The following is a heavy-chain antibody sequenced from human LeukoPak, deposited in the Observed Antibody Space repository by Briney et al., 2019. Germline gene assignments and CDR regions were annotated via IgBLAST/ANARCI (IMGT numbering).Heavy chain of an antibody. J-gene: IGHJ2*01. CDR2: INPSGGST. D-gene: IGHD3-3*01. Sequence: ASVKVSCKASGYTFTSYYMRWVRQAPGQGLEWMGIINPSGGSTSYAQKFQGRVTMTRDTSTSTVYMELSSLRSEDTAVYYCARGHDFGVYTWYFDLWGRGTLVTVSS. CDR1: GYTFTSYY. V-gene: IGHV1-46*01. CDR3: ARGHDFGVYTWYFDL.